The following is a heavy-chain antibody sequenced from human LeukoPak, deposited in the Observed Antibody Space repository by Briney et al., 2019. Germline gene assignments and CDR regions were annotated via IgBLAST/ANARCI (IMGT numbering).Heavy chain of an antibody. D-gene: IGHD3-10*01. CDR2: INHSGST. CDR1: GESFSGYY. J-gene: IGHJ4*02. Sequence: SETLSLTCAVYGESFSGYYWSWIRQPPGKGLEWIGEINHSGSTNYNPSLKSRVTISVDTSKNQFSLKLSSVTAADTAVYYCARVQLVRGKYFDYWGQGTLVTVSS. CDR3: ARVQLVRGKYFDY. V-gene: IGHV4-34*01.